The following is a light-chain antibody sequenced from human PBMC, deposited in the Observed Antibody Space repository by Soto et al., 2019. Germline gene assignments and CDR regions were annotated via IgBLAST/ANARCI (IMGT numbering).Light chain of an antibody. CDR1: QGISNY. V-gene: IGKV1-27*01. CDR2: AAS. J-gene: IGKJ4*01. CDR3: QKYNSALT. Sequence: DIQMTQSPSSLSASVGDRVTITCRASQGISNYLAWYQQKPGKVPKLLIYAASTLQSGVPSRFSGSGSGTDFTLTISSLQPEDVGTYYCQKYNSALTFGGGTKVEIK.